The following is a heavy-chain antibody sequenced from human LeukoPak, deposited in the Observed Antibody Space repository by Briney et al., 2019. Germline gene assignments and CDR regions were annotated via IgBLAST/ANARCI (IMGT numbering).Heavy chain of an antibody. Sequence: ASVKVSCKASGYTFTDYFMHWVRQAPGQGLEWMGWINPNSGGTNYAQKFQGRVTMTRDTSISTAYMELSRLRSDDTAVYYCARVSGYDYAGFDYWGQGTLVTVSS. D-gene: IGHD5-12*01. CDR2: INPNSGGT. CDR1: GYTFTDYF. CDR3: ARVSGYDYAGFDY. J-gene: IGHJ4*02. V-gene: IGHV1-2*02.